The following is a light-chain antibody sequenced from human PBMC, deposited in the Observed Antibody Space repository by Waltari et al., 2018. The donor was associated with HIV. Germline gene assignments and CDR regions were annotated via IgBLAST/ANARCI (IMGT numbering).Light chain of an antibody. V-gene: IGLV1-47*01. CDR3: AAWDDSLSGWV. CDR2: RNS. CDR1: SSNIGDNY. Sequence: QSALTQPPSTSGTPGQTVTIPCSGSSSNIGDNYVSWYQQLPGTAPKLLIYRNSQRPSGFRDRVSGSKSGTSASLAINDLRSEDEAEYHCAAWDDSLSGWVFGGGTNLTVL. J-gene: IGLJ3*02.